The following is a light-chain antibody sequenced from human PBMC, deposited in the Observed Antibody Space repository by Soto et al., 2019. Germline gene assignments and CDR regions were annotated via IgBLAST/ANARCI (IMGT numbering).Light chain of an antibody. CDR2: GAF. CDR1: QSVSTSF. J-gene: IGKJ4*01. V-gene: IGKV3-20*01. Sequence: EVVLTQSPGTLSLSPGERSTLSCMASQSVSTSFLSCYQQKPGQAPRPLIYGAFRRATGIPDRFSGSGSGKEFTLTISSLQSEDFAVYYCQQYNNWPPLTFGGGTKV. CDR3: QQYNNWPPLT.